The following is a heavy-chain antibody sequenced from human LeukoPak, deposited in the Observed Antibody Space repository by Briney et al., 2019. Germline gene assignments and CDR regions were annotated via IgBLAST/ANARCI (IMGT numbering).Heavy chain of an antibody. CDR2: IYYSGST. CDR1: GVSISNYY. Sequence: SETLSLTCTVSGVSISNYYWSWIRQPPGKGLEWIGYIYYSGSTNYNPSLKSRVTISVDRTKNHFSLKLTSVTAADTAVYYCASGSTRYYYYYMDVWGKGTAVTISS. CDR3: ASGSTRYYYYYMDV. J-gene: IGHJ6*03. V-gene: IGHV4-59*08.